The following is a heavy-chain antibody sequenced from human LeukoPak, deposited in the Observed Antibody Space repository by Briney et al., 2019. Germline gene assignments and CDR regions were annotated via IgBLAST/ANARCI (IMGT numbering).Heavy chain of an antibody. V-gene: IGHV3-53*01. Sequence: PGGSLRLSCAASGFIVSSNYMSWVRQAPGKGLEWVSVIYSGGSTYYADSVKGRFTISRGNSKNTLYLQMNSLRAEDTAVYYCARAPYGSSGYYYYYYYMDVWGKGTTVTVSS. D-gene: IGHD3-22*01. CDR1: GFIVSSNY. CDR3: ARAPYGSSGYYYYYYYMDV. CDR2: IYSGGST. J-gene: IGHJ6*03.